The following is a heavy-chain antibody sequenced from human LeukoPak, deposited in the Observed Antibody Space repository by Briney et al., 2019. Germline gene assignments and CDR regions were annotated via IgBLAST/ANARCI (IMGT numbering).Heavy chain of an antibody. D-gene: IGHD2-2*01. Sequence: PLETLSLTCTVSGGSISSSSYYWGWIRQPPGKGLEWIGSIYYSGSTYYNPSLKSRVTISVDTSKNQFSLKLSSVAAADTAFYYCPSLDIVVVPAVRYWGQGTLVTVSS. CDR3: PSLDIVVVPAVRY. CDR1: GGSISSSSYY. CDR2: IYYSGST. V-gene: IGHV4-39*01. J-gene: IGHJ4*02.